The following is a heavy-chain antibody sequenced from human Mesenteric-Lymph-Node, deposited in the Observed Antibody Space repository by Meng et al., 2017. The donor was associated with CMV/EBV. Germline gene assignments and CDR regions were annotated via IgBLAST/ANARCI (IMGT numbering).Heavy chain of an antibody. V-gene: IGHV3-30-3*01. CDR1: GFTFNTYA. D-gene: IGHD4-11*01. J-gene: IGHJ4*02. Sequence: GESLKISCAASGFTFNTYAISWVRQTPGKGLEWLAVISYDGSIKNYADSVKGRFTISRDNSKNTLYLQMDSLRPEDTAMYYCARGSNPLDYWGQGTRVTVSS. CDR2: ISYDGSIK. CDR3: ARGSNPLDY.